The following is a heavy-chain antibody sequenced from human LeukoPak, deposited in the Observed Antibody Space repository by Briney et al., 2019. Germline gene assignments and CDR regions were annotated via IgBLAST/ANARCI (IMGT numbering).Heavy chain of an antibody. CDR3: ARDESTIFYGMDV. Sequence: ASVKVSCKASGHTSTTYAIHWVRQAPGQGLEWMGWINAGNGNIKYSQKFQGRVTITGDTSASTAYMELSSLRSEDTAVYYCARDESTIFYGMDVWGQGTTVTVSS. D-gene: IGHD3-9*01. V-gene: IGHV1-3*01. CDR1: GHTSTTYA. J-gene: IGHJ6*02. CDR2: INAGNGNI.